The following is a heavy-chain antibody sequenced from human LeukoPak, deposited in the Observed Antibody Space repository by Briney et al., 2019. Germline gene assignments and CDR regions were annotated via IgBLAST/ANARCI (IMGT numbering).Heavy chain of an antibody. J-gene: IGHJ4*02. CDR3: ATVQYSGYDFDS. CDR2: FDPEDGET. D-gene: IGHD5-12*01. V-gene: IGHV1-24*01. Sequence: ASVNVSCKVSGSTLTEFPMHWVRQAPGKGLEWMGGFDPEDGETLYAQKFQGRVTMTEDTSTDTAYMELSSLRSEDTAVYYCATVQYSGYDFDSWGQGTLVTVSS. CDR1: GSTLTEFP.